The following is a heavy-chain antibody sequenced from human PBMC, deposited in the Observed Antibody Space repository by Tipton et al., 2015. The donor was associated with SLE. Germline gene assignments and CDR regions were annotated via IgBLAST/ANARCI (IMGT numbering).Heavy chain of an antibody. Sequence: TLSLTCTVSGGSISSHYWSWIRQPPGKGLEWIGYIYYSGSTNYNPSLKSRVTISVDTSKNQFSLKLSSVTAADTAVYYCARGFSSGWYLSAFDIWDQGTMVTVSS. J-gene: IGHJ3*02. CDR3: ARGFSSGWYLSAFDI. D-gene: IGHD6-19*01. CDR1: GGSISSHY. V-gene: IGHV4-59*11. CDR2: IYYSGST.